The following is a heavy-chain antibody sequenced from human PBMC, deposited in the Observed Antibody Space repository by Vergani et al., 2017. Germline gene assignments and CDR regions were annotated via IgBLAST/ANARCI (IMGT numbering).Heavy chain of an antibody. CDR2: MNPNSGNT. V-gene: IGHV1-8*01. Sequence: QVQLVQSGAEVKKPGASVKVSCKASGYTFTSYDINWVRQATGQGLEWMGWMNPNSGNTGYAQKFQERVTITRDMSTSTAYMELSSLRSEDTAVYYCAAAAPKYYYDSSGYCFDYWGQGTLVTVSS. CDR3: AAAAPKYYYDSSGYCFDY. D-gene: IGHD3-22*01. CDR1: GYTFTSYD. J-gene: IGHJ4*02.